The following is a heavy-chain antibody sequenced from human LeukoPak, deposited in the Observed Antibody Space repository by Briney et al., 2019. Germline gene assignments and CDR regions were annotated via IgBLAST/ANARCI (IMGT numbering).Heavy chain of an antibody. Sequence: GSLRLSCAASGFTGFSFSSYTMNWVRQAPGKGLEWVSSISSRSTYIYYADSVKGRFTISRDNAKNSLYLQMNSLRDEDTAMYYCARDLSGDRSFDYWGQGTLVTVSS. V-gene: IGHV3-21*01. CDR1: GFTGFSFSSYT. D-gene: IGHD3-10*01. CDR3: ARDLSGDRSFDY. CDR2: ISSRSTYI. J-gene: IGHJ4*02.